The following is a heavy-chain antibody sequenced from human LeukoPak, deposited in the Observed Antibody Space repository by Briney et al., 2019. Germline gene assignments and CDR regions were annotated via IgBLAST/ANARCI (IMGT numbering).Heavy chain of an antibody. D-gene: IGHD1-26*01. CDR1: GFTFSNYA. J-gene: IGHJ4*02. Sequence: GCSLRLSCVASGFTFSNYAMNWLRQAAGRGLEWVSAISGSGVSTYYADSVKGRFTNSRDNSKNTLYLQMNSLRAEDTAVYYCAKDLAGSGSYSFDYWGQGTLVTVSS. CDR3: AKDLAGSGSYSFDY. CDR2: ISGSGVST. V-gene: IGHV3-23*01.